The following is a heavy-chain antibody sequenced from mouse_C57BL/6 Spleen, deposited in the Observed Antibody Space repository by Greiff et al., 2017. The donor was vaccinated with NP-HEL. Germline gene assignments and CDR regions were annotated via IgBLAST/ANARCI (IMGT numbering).Heavy chain of an antibody. CDR3: ARPTVVAPYWYFDV. J-gene: IGHJ1*03. Sequence: EVQLVESGGGLVKPGGSLKLSCAASGFTFSDYGMHWVRQAPEKGLEWVAYISSGSSTIYYADTVKGRFTISRDNAKNTLFLQMTSLRSEDTAMYYCARPTVVAPYWYFDVWGTGTTVTVSS. D-gene: IGHD1-1*01. V-gene: IGHV5-17*01. CDR1: GFTFSDYG. CDR2: ISSGSSTI.